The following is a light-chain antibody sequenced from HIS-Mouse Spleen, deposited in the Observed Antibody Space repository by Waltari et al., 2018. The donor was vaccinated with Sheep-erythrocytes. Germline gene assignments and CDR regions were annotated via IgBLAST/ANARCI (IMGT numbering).Light chain of an antibody. V-gene: IGKV1-39*01. J-gene: IGKJ4*01. CDR2: AAS. Sequence: DIQMTQSPSSLSASVGDRVTITCRASQSIISYLHWYQQKPGKAPKLLIYAASSLQSGVPSRFSGSGSGTDFTLTISSLQPEDFATYYCQQSYSTPPLTFGGGTKVEIK. CDR1: QSIISY. CDR3: QQSYSTPPLT.